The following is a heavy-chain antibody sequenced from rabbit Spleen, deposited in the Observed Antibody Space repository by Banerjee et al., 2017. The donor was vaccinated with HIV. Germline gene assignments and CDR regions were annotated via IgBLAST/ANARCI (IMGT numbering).Heavy chain of an antibody. CDR3: AIDLDYVIGWNFGW. Sequence: QSLEESGGGLVKPGGTLTLTCKASGFDFGSYGMCWVRQAPGKGLEWITCINGITGKAGYASWAKGRFTFSKTSSTTVTLQMTSLTDAYPATYFFAIDLDYVIGWNFGWWGPGTLVTVS. V-gene: IGHV1S40*01. J-gene: IGHJ4*01. D-gene: IGHD1-1*01. CDR2: INGITGKA. CDR1: GFDFGSYG.